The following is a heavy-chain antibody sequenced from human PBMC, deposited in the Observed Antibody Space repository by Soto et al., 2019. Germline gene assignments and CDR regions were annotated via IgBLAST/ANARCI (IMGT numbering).Heavy chain of an antibody. Sequence: EVQLVESGGGLVQPGRSLRLSCAASGFTFDEHAMQWVRQAPGKGLEWVSFISWNSDTIGYVDSVKGRFTISRDNAKNSLYLQMNSLRAEDTALYYCAKDHSGWNYGIDYWGQGTLVTVSS. CDR1: GFTFDEHA. CDR3: AKDHSGWNYGIDY. V-gene: IGHV3-9*01. J-gene: IGHJ4*02. D-gene: IGHD1-7*01. CDR2: ISWNSDTI.